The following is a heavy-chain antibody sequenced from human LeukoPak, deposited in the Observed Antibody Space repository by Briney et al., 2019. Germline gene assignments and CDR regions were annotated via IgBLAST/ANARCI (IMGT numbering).Heavy chain of an antibody. Sequence: GGSLRLSCEASGFNFHNFAMHWVRQAPGKGLEWVAVISNDERNKYYTDSAKGRFTISRDNSKSTVYLQMNSLRPEDTAMYYCARPSPPGDGYNPCDYWGPGALVIVSS. J-gene: IGHJ4*02. V-gene: IGHV3-30*04. CDR3: ARPSPPGDGYNPCDY. CDR2: ISNDERNK. CDR1: GFNFHNFA. D-gene: IGHD5-24*01.